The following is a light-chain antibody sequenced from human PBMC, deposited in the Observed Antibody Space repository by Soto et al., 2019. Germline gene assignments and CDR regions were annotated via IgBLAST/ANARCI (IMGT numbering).Light chain of an antibody. V-gene: IGKV1-33*01. J-gene: IGKJ3*01. CDR2: DAS. CDR3: QQYDNRLFT. Sequence: DIQMTQSPSSLSASVGDRVTITCQASQDISNYLNWYQQKPGKAPKLLIYDASNLETGVPSRFSGSGSGTDFTFTISSLQPEGIATYYCQQYDNRLFTFGPGTKVDIK. CDR1: QDISNY.